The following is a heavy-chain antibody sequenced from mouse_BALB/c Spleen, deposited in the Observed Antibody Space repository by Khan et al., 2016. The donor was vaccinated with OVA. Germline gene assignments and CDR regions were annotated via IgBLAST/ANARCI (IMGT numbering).Heavy chain of an antibody. Sequence: QVQLQQSGAELARPGASVKMSCKASGYTFTSYTMHWVKQRPGQGLEWIGYINPSNGYTNYNQKFRDKATLTADKSSSTAYMQLSSLTSEDSAVYYCARVVSYHAYYGAWVSYWGQGTLVTVSA. CDR2: INPSNGYT. CDR3: ARVVSYHAYYGAWVSY. V-gene: IGHV1-4*01. D-gene: IGHD1-1*01. J-gene: IGHJ3*01. CDR1: GYTFTSYT.